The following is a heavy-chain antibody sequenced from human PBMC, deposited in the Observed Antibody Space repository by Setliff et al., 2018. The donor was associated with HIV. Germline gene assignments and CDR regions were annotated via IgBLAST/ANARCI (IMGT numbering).Heavy chain of an antibody. Sequence: KVSCKASNYTLINYGVSWVRQAPGQGLEWMGWIGSYSGYTIYAQKFQDRLTMTTDTSTTTASMELRSLRSDDTAVYYCVRGHCNSDKCWYTWFDPWGQGTLVTVSS. V-gene: IGHV1-18*01. J-gene: IGHJ5*02. D-gene: IGHD2-2*01. CDR3: VRGHCNSDKCWYTWFDP. CDR2: IGSYSGYT. CDR1: NYTLINYG.